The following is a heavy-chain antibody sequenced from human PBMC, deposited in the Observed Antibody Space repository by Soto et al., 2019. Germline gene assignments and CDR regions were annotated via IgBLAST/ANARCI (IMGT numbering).Heavy chain of an antibody. CDR1: GGCISSGGYY. V-gene: IGHV4-31*03. Sequence: SETLSLTCTVSGGCISSGGYYWSWIRQHPGKGLEWIGYNYYSGITYYNPSLKSRVTISLDTSKNQFSLKLSSVTAADTAVYYCARGSSIAGLYYGMDVWGQGTTVS. D-gene: IGHD6-6*01. CDR3: ARGSSIAGLYYGMDV. CDR2: NYYSGIT. J-gene: IGHJ6*02.